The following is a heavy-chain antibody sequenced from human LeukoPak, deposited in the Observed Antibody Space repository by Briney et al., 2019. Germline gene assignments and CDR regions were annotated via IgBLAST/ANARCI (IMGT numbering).Heavy chain of an antibody. V-gene: IGHV1-8*01. D-gene: IGHD3-10*01. CDR2: MNPNSGNT. CDR1: GYTFTSYD. CDR3: ARAYGSRNWFDP. J-gene: IGHJ5*02. Sequence: GASVKVSCKASGYTFTSYDVHWVRQATGQGLEWMGWMNPNSGNTGYAQKFQGRVTMTRNTSISTAYMELSSLRSEGTAVYYCARAYGSRNWFDPWGQGILVTVSS.